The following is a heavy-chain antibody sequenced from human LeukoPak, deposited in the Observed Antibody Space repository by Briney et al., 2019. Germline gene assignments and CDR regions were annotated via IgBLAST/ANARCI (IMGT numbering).Heavy chain of an antibody. D-gene: IGHD1-7*01. CDR1: GGTFSSYA. CDR3: ARDLYNWNYGEDYYYYYYMDV. CDR2: IIPIFGTA. J-gene: IGHJ6*03. Sequence: SVKVSCKASGGTFSSYAISWVRQAPGQGLEWMEGIIPIFGTANYAQKFQGRVTITADESTSTAYMELSSLRSEDTAVYYCARDLYNWNYGEDYYYYYYMDVWGKGTTVTVSS. V-gene: IGHV1-69*13.